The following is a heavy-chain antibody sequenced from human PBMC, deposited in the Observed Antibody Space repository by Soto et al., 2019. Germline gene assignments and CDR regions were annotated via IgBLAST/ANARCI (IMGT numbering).Heavy chain of an antibody. J-gene: IGHJ3*02. CDR1: GGTLSDHG. Sequence: QVQLEQSGAEVKKPGSSVKISCKASGGTLSDHGVSWLRQAPGQGLEWVGGTIPVFNTAKYAPKSQGRVTIAADKSTNMAYMELGSLRSDDTAFYYCARGVYGSGNYYTGPSAFNIWGQGTLVIVSS. CDR3: ARGVYGSGNYYTGPSAFNI. CDR2: TIPVFNTA. V-gene: IGHV1-69*06. D-gene: IGHD3-10*01.